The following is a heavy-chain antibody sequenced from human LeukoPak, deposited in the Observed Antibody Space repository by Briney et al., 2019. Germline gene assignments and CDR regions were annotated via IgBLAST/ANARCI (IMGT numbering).Heavy chain of an antibody. V-gene: IGHV3-23*01. CDR3: AKVKDYGFSYYFDY. CDR2: ISGDGSTT. D-gene: IGHD4-17*01. CDR1: GFTFSSYA. J-gene: IGHJ4*02. Sequence: GGSLRLSCAASGFTFSSYAMSWVRQAPGKGLEWVSRISGDGSTTIYADFVKGRFTISRDNSKNTLYLQMNSLRAEDTAVYYCAKVKDYGFSYYFDYWGQGTLVTVSS.